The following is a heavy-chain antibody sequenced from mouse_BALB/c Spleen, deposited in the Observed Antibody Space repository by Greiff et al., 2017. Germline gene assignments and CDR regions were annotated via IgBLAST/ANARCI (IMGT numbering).Heavy chain of an antibody. J-gene: IGHJ4*01. CDR3: ARGYGSLYYYAMDY. Sequence: QVQLKQSGAELAKPGASVKMSCKASGYTFTSYWMHWVKQRPGQGLEWIGYINPSTGYTEYNQKFKDKATLTADKSSSTAYMQLSSLTSEDSAVYYCARGYGSLYYYAMDYWGQGTSVTVSS. CDR1: GYTFTSYW. CDR2: INPSTGYT. D-gene: IGHD1-1*01. V-gene: IGHV1-7*01.